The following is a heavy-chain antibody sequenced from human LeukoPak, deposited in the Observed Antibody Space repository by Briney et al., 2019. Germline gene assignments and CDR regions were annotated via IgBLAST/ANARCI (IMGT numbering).Heavy chain of an antibody. CDR1: GYTFTGYY. CDR2: INPNSGGT. Sequence: ASVKVSCKAFGYTFTGYYMHWVRQAPGQGLEWMGWINPNSGGTNYAQKFQGRVTMTRDTSISTAYMELSRLRSDDTAVYYCARGLRAIYVVPAAYNWFDPWGQGTLVTVSS. CDR3: ARGLRAIYVVPAAYNWFDP. V-gene: IGHV1-2*02. D-gene: IGHD2-2*01. J-gene: IGHJ5*02.